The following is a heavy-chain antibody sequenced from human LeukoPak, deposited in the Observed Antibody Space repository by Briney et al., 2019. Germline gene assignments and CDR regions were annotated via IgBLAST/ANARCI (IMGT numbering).Heavy chain of an antibody. J-gene: IGHJ4*02. V-gene: IGHV3-30*18. D-gene: IGHD1-14*01. CDR1: GFTFSNYG. CDR2: ISEDGINK. CDR3: AKDRETTASGTFDY. Sequence: GRSLRLSCAASGFTFSNYGMHCVRQAPGKGLEWVAGISEDGINKYYADSVKGRFTISRGNSNNTLFLQMNSLRAEDTAVYYCAKDRETTASGTFDYWGQGALVTVSS.